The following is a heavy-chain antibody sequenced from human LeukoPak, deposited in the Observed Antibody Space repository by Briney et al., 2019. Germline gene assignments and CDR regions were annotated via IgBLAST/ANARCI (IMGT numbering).Heavy chain of an antibody. CDR2: IYYSGST. J-gene: IGHJ4*02. CDR1: GGSIYSHF. D-gene: IGHD3-10*01. V-gene: IGHV4-59*11. CDR3: PRTPGSMVRGVMRRFYFDS. Sequence: SETLSLSCTVSGGSIYSHFWSWIRQPPGKGLEWIGNIYYSGSTNYNPSLKSRVTISLDTSKTQFSLKLSSVTAADTAVYFCPRTPGSMVRGVMRRFYFDSWGQGALVTVSS.